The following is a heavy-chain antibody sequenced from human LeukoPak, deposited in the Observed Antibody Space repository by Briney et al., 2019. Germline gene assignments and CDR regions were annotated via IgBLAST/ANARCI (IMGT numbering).Heavy chain of an antibody. D-gene: IGHD3-22*01. CDR2: ISGSDGST. CDR3: AKGALFYYDSSGYYPDY. J-gene: IGHJ4*02. V-gene: IGHV3-23*01. CDR1: GFTFSSFA. Sequence: GGSLRLSCAASGFTFSSFAMSWVRLAPGKGLEWVSVISGSDGSTDYADSVKGRFTISRDNSKNTLYLQMNSLRAEDTAVYYCAKGALFYYDSSGYYPDYWGQGTLVTVSS.